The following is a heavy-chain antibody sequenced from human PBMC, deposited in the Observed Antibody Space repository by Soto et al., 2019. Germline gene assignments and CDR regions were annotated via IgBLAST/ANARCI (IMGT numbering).Heavy chain of an antibody. D-gene: IGHD2-8*02. V-gene: IGHV3-30*18. J-gene: IGHJ4*02. CDR2: ISYDGSNK. CDR1: GFTFSSYG. CDR3: AKSLALITGGLDY. Sequence: QVPLVESGGGVVQPGRSLRLSCAASGFTFSSYGMHWVRQAPGKGLEWVAVISYDGSNKYYADSVKGRFTISRDNSKNTLYLQMNSLRAEDTAVYYCAKSLALITGGLDYWAREPWSPSPQ.